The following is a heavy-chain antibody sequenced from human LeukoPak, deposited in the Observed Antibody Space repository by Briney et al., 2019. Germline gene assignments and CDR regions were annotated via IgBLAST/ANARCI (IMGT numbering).Heavy chain of an antibody. Sequence: ASVKVSCKASGGTFSSYAISWVRQAPGQGLEWMGGIIPIFGTANYAQKFQGRVTITADESTSTAYMELSSLRSEDTAVYYCARDSGVVRGPEDYYYYMDVWGKGTTVTVSS. V-gene: IGHV1-69*13. CDR3: ARDSGVVRGPEDYYYYMDV. CDR2: IIPIFGTA. CDR1: GGTFSSYA. D-gene: IGHD3-10*01. J-gene: IGHJ6*03.